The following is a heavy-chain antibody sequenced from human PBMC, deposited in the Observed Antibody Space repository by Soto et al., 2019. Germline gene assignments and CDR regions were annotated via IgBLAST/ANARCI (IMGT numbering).Heavy chain of an antibody. J-gene: IGHJ6*02. CDR1: GYTFTSYA. V-gene: IGHV1-3*01. CDR2: INAGNGNT. Sequence: ASVKVSCKASGYTFTSYAMHWVRQAPGQRLEWMGWINAGNGNTKYSQKFQGRVTITRDTSASTAYMELSSLRSEDTAVYYCARDGYSYGRPYYYYGMDVWGQGTTVTVSS. D-gene: IGHD5-18*01. CDR3: ARDGYSYGRPYYYYGMDV.